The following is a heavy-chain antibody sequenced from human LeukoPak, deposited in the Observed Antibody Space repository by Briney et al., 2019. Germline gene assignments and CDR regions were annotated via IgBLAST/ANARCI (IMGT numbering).Heavy chain of an antibody. D-gene: IGHD1-26*01. CDR1: GFTFSNYW. CDR3: ASQGTLGAAHYYFDL. Sequence: PGGSLRLSCVASGFTFSNYWMSWVRQAPGKGLEWVANIKRDGSEKYYVDSVRGRFTISRDNAKNSLFLQMNSLRAEDTAVYYCASQGTLGAAHYYFDLWGRGTLVTVSS. CDR2: IKRDGSEK. V-gene: IGHV3-7*05. J-gene: IGHJ2*01.